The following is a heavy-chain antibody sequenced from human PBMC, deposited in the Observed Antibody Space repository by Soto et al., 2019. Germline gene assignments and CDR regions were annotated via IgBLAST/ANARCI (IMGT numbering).Heavy chain of an antibody. D-gene: IGHD3-22*01. V-gene: IGHV4-30-2*01. Sequence: QVQLQESGSGLVKPSETLSLTCSVSGDSITSGGYSWSWIRQPPRRGLEWIGYIYHTGSASYSPSLTGQVTISVDKSKDQFSLSLDFVTAADTAILYCARAHYGPSGYYFDSWGQGSLFTVSS. CDR1: GDSITSGGYS. CDR2: IYHTGSA. J-gene: IGHJ4*02. CDR3: ARAHYGPSGYYFDS.